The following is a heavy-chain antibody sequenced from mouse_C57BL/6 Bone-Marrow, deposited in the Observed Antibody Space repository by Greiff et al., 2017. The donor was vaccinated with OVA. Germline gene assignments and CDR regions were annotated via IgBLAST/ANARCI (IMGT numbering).Heavy chain of an antibody. CDR2: INPSTGGT. V-gene: IGHV1-42*01. J-gene: IGHJ4*01. CDR1: GYSFTGYY. CDR3: ARKRVMDY. Sequence: EVKLMESGPELVKPGASVKISCKASGYSFTGYYMNWVKQSPEKSLEWIGEINPSTGGTTYNQKFKAKATLTVDKSSSTAYMQLKSLTSEDSAVYYCARKRVMDYWGQGTSVTVSS.